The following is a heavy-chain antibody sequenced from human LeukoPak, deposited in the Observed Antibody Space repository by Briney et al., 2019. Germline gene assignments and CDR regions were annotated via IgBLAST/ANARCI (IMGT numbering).Heavy chain of an antibody. D-gene: IGHD3-10*01. CDR1: GFIFNDYA. V-gene: IGHV3-23*01. Sequence: AGGSLRLSCAASGFIFNDYAMSWVRQVPGKGLECVSVISASGGKTYYADSVKGRFTISRDTSKTTISLQMNSLRVEDSAVYYCAKWTRTILFRGDRARFDSWGQGTLVTVSS. J-gene: IGHJ4*02. CDR2: ISASGGKT. CDR3: AKWTRTILFRGDRARFDS.